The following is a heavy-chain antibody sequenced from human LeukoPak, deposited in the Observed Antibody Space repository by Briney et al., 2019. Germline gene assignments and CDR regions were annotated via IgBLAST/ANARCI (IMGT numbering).Heavy chain of an antibody. Sequence: GGSLRLSCAASGFTFSSYWMSWVRQAPGKGLEWVANINKDGSEKKYVDSVKGRFTISRDNAENSLYLQMNSLRVEDTAVYYCAREGGSDWYSGWFDLWGQGTLVTVSS. CDR2: INKDGSEK. V-gene: IGHV3-7*01. CDR3: AREGGSDWYSGWFDL. CDR1: GFTFSSYW. D-gene: IGHD6-19*01. J-gene: IGHJ5*02.